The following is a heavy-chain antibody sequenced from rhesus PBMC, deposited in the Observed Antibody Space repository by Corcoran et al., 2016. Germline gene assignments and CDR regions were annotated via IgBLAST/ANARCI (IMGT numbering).Heavy chain of an antibody. CDR2: VDPEDGEA. D-gene: IGHD4-23*01. CDR3: ARYSNYVDY. Sequence: EVQLVQSGAEVKKPGATVKISCKASGYPFTDHSLNWVRQAPGKGLEWKEGVDPEDGEAEDAQKVQDRATITSDITTDPAYVELSSLRSEDTAVYYGARYSNYVDYWGQGVLVTVSS. CDR1: GYPFTDHS. V-gene: IGHV1-111*02. J-gene: IGHJ4*01.